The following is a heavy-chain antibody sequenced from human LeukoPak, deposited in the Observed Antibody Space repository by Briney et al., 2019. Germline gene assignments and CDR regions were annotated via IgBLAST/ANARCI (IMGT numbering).Heavy chain of an antibody. CDR1: GYSFTSYW. J-gene: IGHJ4*02. D-gene: IGHD2-15*01. CDR2: MYPGDSDT. CDR3: ARWGGYCRGGNCYPLYYYDS. Sequence: GESLKISLKGSGYSFTSYWISWVRQMPGKGLEWLGIMYPGDSDTTYSPSFQGQVTVSADKSISTAYLQWNSLRASDTAMYYCARWGGYCRGGNCYPLYYYDSCGQGTLVNVPS. V-gene: IGHV5-51*01.